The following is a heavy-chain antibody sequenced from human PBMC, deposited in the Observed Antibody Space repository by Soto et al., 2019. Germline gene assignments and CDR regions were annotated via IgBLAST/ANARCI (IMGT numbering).Heavy chain of an antibody. CDR1: GGSISSSSYY. D-gene: IGHD3-3*01. V-gene: IGHV4-39*01. CDR3: ARQPNVLRFLEWLPDINYMDF. J-gene: IGHJ6*02. CDR2: IYYSGST. Sequence: PSETLSLTCTVAGGSISSSSYYWGWIRQPPGKGLEWIGSIYYSGSTYYNPSLKSRVTISVDTSKNQFSLKLSSVTAADTAVYYCARQPNVLRFLEWLPDINYMDFWGQGTTVTVSS.